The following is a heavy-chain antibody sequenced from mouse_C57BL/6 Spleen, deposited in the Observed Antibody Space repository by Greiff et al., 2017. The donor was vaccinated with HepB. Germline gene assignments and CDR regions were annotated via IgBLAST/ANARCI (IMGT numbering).Heavy chain of an antibody. CDR3: GREDDDYYFDY. Sequence: EVMLVESGGGLVQPKGSLKLSCAASGFTFNTYAMHWVRQAPGQGVEWVARIRSNSSNYATYYADSVKDRFTISRDDSQSMLYLQMNNLKTEDTAMYYCGREDDDYYFDYWGQGTTLTVSS. V-gene: IGHV10-3*01. D-gene: IGHD2-3*01. J-gene: IGHJ2*01. CDR1: GFTFNTYA. CDR2: IRSNSSNYAT.